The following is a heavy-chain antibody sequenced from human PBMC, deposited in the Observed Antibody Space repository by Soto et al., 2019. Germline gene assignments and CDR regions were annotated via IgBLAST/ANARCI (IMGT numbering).Heavy chain of an antibody. CDR1: GFIFSNNG. Sequence: AGGSLRLSCVGSGFIFSNNGMHWVRQTPGKGLEWVAFMSYDGSDTFYADSVKGRFTISRDNSKNTLFLHMSNLRPEDTAMYYCTIVRVADSALDHWGQGTLVTVSS. V-gene: IGHV3-30*02. CDR3: TIVRVADSALDH. D-gene: IGHD3-10*02. J-gene: IGHJ4*02. CDR2: MSYDGSDT.